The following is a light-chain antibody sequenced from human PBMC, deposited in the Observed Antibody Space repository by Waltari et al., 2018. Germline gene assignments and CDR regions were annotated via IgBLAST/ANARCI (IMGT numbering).Light chain of an antibody. Sequence: QSALTQPASVSGFPGQSITISCTGTSSDIGFYNYVSWYQQHPGKAPQLIIYDVYERPSGVSNRFSGSKSGNTASLTISGLQAEDEADYYCNSYTGSSSWVFGGGTKLTVL. CDR2: DVY. CDR1: SSDIGFYNY. J-gene: IGLJ3*02. CDR3: NSYTGSSSWV. V-gene: IGLV2-14*03.